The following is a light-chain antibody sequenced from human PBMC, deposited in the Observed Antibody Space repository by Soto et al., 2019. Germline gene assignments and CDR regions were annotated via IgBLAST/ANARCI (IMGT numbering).Light chain of an antibody. J-gene: IGKJ4*01. Sequence: DIHMTRSQSSVFASVGDRLTTTSLSSQGISSWLAWYQQKPGKAPKLLIYAASILQSGVPSRLSGSGSGTHFTLTISKLQPEDFATYYCQQSYSNPLTFGGGTKVDIK. V-gene: IGKV1-12*01. CDR2: AAS. CDR3: QQSYSNPLT. CDR1: QGISSW.